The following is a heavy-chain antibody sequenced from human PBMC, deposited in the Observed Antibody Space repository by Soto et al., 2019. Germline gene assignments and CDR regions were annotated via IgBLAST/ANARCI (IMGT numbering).Heavy chain of an antibody. Sequence: GGSLRLSCAASGFTFSSYAMSWVRQAPGKGLEWVSAISGSGGSTYYADSVKGRFTISRDNSKNTLYLQMNSLRAEDTAVYYCAKEHCSGGSCYLTLYYYYGMDVWGQGTTVTGSS. J-gene: IGHJ6*02. CDR3: AKEHCSGGSCYLTLYYYYGMDV. CDR1: GFTFSSYA. D-gene: IGHD2-15*01. V-gene: IGHV3-23*01. CDR2: ISGSGGST.